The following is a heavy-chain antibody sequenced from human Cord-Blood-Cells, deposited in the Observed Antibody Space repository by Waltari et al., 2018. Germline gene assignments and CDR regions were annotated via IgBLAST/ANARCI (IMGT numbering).Heavy chain of an antibody. CDR3: ARVIWFGELLYYYYYMDV. CDR2: IYPGDSDT. Sequence: EVQLVQSGAEVKKPGESLTISCTGPGYSFITHCIGWVRQMPGTGLAWMGLIYPGDSDTRYSPSFQGQVTISADKSISTAYLQWSSLKASDTAMYYCARVIWFGELLYYYYYMDVWGKGTTVTVSS. CDR1: GYSFITHC. V-gene: IGHV5-51*01. J-gene: IGHJ6*03. D-gene: IGHD3-10*01.